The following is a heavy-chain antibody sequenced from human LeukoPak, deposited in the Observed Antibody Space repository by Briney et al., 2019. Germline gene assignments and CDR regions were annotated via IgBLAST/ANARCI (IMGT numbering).Heavy chain of an antibody. CDR2: ISAYNGNT. Sequence: ASVKVSCKASGYTFTSYGISWVRQASGQGLKWMGWISAYNGNTNYAQKLQGRVTMTTDTSTSTAYMELRSLRSDDTAVYYCARGATYSSGWTDDAFDIWGKGQWSPSLQ. CDR3: ARGATYSSGWTDDAFDI. J-gene: IGHJ3*02. D-gene: IGHD6-19*01. CDR1: GYTFTSYG. V-gene: IGHV1-18*01.